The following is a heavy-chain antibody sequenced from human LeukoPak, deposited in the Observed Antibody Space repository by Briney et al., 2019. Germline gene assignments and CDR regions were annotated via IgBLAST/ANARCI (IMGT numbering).Heavy chain of an antibody. CDR1: GHSISTVYC. J-gene: IGHJ4*02. Sequence: PSETPSLTRAVSGHSISTVYCWGWIRQPPGKGLEWVGSIYHSGSTYYNPSVKSRVTISVDTSKNQFSLKLTSVTAADTAVYFCARALVLVGTDFDYWAQGTLVTVSS. D-gene: IGHD2/OR15-2a*01. CDR3: ARALVLVGTDFDY. V-gene: IGHV4-38-2*01. CDR2: IYHSGST.